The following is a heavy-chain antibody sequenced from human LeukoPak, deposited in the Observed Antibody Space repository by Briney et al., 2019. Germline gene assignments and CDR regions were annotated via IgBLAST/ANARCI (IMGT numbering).Heavy chain of an antibody. CDR3: AREYSSSSYAFDI. D-gene: IGHD6-6*01. CDR1: GFTFSSYA. J-gene: IGHJ3*02. CDR2: IYSGGST. V-gene: IGHV3-53*01. Sequence: GGSLRLSCAASGFTFSSYAMSWVRQAPGKGLEWVSVIYSGGSTYYADSVKGRFTISRDNSKNTLYLQMNSLRAEDTAVYYCAREYSSSSYAFDIWGQGTMVTVSS.